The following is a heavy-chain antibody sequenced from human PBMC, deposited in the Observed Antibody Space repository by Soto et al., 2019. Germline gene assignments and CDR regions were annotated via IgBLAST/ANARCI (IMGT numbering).Heavy chain of an antibody. V-gene: IGHV1-46*02. J-gene: IGHJ4*02. Sequence: ASVKVSCKASGYTFNRYYMHWVRQAPGQGLEWMGIINPSGDSTTYAQKFQGRVTMTRDMSTSTVYMELSSLRSEDTAVYYCAREGYNYGHSIDYWGQGALVTSPQ. CDR3: AREGYNYGHSIDY. D-gene: IGHD5-18*01. CDR2: INPSGDST. CDR1: GYTFNRYY.